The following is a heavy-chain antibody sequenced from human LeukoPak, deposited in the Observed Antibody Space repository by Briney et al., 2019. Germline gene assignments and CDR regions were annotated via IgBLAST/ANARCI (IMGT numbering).Heavy chain of an antibody. CDR2: ISSTGTTI. CDR3: ARALPSTYYYFDY. V-gene: IGHV3-48*03. CDR1: GFTFTSYE. Sequence: GGSLRLSCAASGFTFTSYEMNWVRQAPGKGLEWASYISSTGTTISYADSVKGRFTISRDNAKTSLYLQMSSLRAEDTAVYYCARALPSTYYYFDYWGQGTLVTVFS. D-gene: IGHD2-2*01. J-gene: IGHJ4*02.